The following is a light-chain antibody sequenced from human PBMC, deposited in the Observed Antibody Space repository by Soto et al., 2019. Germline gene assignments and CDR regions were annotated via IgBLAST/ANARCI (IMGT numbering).Light chain of an antibody. CDR1: QLISYH. J-gene: IGKJ1*01. Sequence: EIVMTQSPATLSVSPGDRATLSCRGSQLISYHLAWYQQKPGQAPRLLIYGVSTRATGIPARFSGSGSGTEFTLTLTSLQSEDFAVYYCQQHNKWPPGTFGQGTKV. V-gene: IGKV3-15*01. CDR3: QQHNKWPPGT. CDR2: GVS.